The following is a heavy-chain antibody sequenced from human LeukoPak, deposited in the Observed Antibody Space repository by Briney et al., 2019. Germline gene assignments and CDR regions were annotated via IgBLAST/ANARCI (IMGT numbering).Heavy chain of an antibody. J-gene: IGHJ4*02. CDR2: FDPEDGET. Sequence: ASVKVSCKVSGYTLTELSMHWVRQAPGKGLEWMGGFDPEDGETIYAQKFQGRVTMTEDTSTDTAYMELSSLRSDDTAVYYCARSRSLAAADFAGADYWGQGTLVTVSS. CDR1: GYTLTELS. CDR3: ARSRSLAAADFAGADY. D-gene: IGHD6-13*01. V-gene: IGHV1-24*01.